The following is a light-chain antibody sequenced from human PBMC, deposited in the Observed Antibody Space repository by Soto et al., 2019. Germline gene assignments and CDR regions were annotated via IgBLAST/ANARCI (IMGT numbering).Light chain of an antibody. CDR1: QSVSSY. CDR3: QQRSKWPHT. V-gene: IGKV3-11*01. Sequence: EIVLTQSPATLSLSPGERATLSCRASQSVSSYLAWYQQKPGLAPRLLIYDASNRATGIPARFSGSGSGTDFTLNISSLEPEDFSVYYWQQRSKWPHTFGQGTKLEIK. CDR2: DAS. J-gene: IGKJ2*01.